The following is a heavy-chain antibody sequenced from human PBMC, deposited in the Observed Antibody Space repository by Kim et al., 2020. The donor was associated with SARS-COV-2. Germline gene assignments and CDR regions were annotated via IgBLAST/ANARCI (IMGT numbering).Heavy chain of an antibody. J-gene: IGHJ4*02. CDR1: GFTFSTYS. CDR3: TRGAVSAWYYF. Sequence: GGSLRLSCAASGFTFSTYSMSWVRQAPGKGLEWVSLIGGTGFITYYADSVKGRFTISRDNAKDILYLQMNSLRAEDTAVYFCTRGAVSAWYYFWGQGT. CDR2: IGGTGFIT. D-gene: IGHD6-13*01. V-gene: IGHV3-23*01.